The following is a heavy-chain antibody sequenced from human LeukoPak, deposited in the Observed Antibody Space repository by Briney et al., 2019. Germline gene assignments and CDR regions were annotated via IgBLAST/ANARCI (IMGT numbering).Heavy chain of an antibody. CDR2: IYSGGST. V-gene: IGHV3-53*01. J-gene: IGHJ4*02. CDR1: GFTVSSNY. D-gene: IGHD2-2*01. Sequence: GGSLRLSCAASGFTVSSNYMSWVRQAPGKGLEWVSVIYSGGSTYYADSVKGRFTISRGNSKNTVYLQMNSLRAEDTAVYYCAKRGDCSGTCTYDYWGQGTLVTVSS. CDR3: AKRGDCSGTCTYDY.